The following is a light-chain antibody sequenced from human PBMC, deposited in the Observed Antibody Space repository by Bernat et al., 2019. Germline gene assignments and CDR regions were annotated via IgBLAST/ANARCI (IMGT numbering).Light chain of an antibody. Sequence: QSALTQPASVSGSPGQSITISCTGTSSDVGGHNYVSWYQQHPGKAPKLMFYDVSDRPSGVSNRFSGSKSGNTASLTISGLQAEDEADYYCSSYTSSSTLVFGGGTKLTVL. CDR1: SSDVGGHNY. CDR3: SSYTSSSTLV. CDR2: DVS. V-gene: IGLV2-14*03. J-gene: IGLJ3*02.